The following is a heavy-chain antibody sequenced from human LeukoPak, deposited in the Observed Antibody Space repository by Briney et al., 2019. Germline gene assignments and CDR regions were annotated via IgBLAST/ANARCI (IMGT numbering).Heavy chain of an antibody. Sequence: GASVKVSCKASGYSFSDYNMHWVRQAPGLGPEGMGWINPNNGDTTYAQKFQGRVTLTSDTSTSTAYMDLSRLTSDDTAVYYCARDREGLDSWGQGTLVTVSS. CDR2: INPNNGDT. J-gene: IGHJ5*01. V-gene: IGHV1-2*02. CDR1: GYSFSDYN. CDR3: ARDREGLDS.